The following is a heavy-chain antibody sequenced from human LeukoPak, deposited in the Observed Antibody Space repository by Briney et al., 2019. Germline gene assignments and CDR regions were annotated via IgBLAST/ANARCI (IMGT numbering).Heavy chain of an antibody. Sequence: GESLKISCKGSGYSFTSYWIGWVRQMPGKGLEWMGIIYPGDSDTRYSPSFQGQVTISADKSISTAYLQWSSLKASDTAMYYCARFPTYYYDSSGYKGAFDIWGQGTMVTVSS. D-gene: IGHD3-22*01. CDR3: ARFPTYYYDSSGYKGAFDI. CDR1: GYSFTSYW. V-gene: IGHV5-51*01. CDR2: IYPGDSDT. J-gene: IGHJ3*02.